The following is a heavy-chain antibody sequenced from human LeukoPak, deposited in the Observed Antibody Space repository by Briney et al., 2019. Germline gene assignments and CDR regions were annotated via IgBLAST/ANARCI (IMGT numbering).Heavy chain of an antibody. Sequence: GASLRLSCAASGFTFSSYAMSWVRQAPGKGLEWVSAISGSGGSTYYADSVKGRFTISRDNSKNTLYLQMNSLRAEDTAVYYCAKDRIPGEGLFDYWGQRTLATVSS. CDR3: AKDRIPGEGLFDY. D-gene: IGHD7-27*01. CDR2: ISGSGGST. V-gene: IGHV3-23*01. J-gene: IGHJ4*02. CDR1: GFTFSSYA.